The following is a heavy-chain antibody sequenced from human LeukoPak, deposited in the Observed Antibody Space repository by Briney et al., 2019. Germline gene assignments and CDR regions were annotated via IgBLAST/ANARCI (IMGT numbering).Heavy chain of an antibody. Sequence: SETLSLTCAVYGGSFSGYYWSWVRQPPGKGLEWVGEINHSGSTNYNPSLKSRVTISVDTSKNQFSLKVSSVTAVDTGVGYCAGGGRSGSDIWGEGTMVTVSS. CDR1: GGSFSGYY. D-gene: IGHD6-25*01. CDR2: INHSGST. V-gene: IGHV4-34*01. CDR3: AGGGRSGSDI. J-gene: IGHJ3*02.